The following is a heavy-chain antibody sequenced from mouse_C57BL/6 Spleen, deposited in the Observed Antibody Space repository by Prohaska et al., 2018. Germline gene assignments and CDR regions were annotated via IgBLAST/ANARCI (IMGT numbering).Heavy chain of an antibody. V-gene: IGHV1-55*01. CDR1: GYTFTSYW. CDR2: IYPGSGST. CDR3: AIPRSY. Sequence: PGASVKMSCKASGYTFTSYWITWVKQRPGQGLEWIGDIYPGSGSTNYNEKFKSKATLTVDTSSSTAYIQLSSLTSEDSAVYYCAIPRSYWGQGTTLTVSS. J-gene: IGHJ2*01.